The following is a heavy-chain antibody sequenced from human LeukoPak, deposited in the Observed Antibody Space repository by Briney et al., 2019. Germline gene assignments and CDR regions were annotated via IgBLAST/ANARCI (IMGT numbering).Heavy chain of an antibody. J-gene: IGHJ3*02. CDR2: IYTSGST. V-gene: IGHV4-4*07. D-gene: IGHD6-6*01. Sequence: SETLSLTCTVSGGSISSYYWSWIRQPAGKGLEWIGRIYTSGSTNYNPSLKSRVTMSVDTSKNQSSLKLSSVTAADTAVYYCASALDARGAFDIWGQGTMVTVSS. CDR1: GGSISSYY. CDR3: ASALDARGAFDI.